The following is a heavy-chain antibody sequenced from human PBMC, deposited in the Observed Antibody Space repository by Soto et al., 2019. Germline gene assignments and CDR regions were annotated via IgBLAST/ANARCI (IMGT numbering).Heavy chain of an antibody. CDR3: AGGAADLTSPYGMDV. Sequence: GGSLRLSCSASGFTFSDYTMQWVRQAPGKGLEWVASISRESSYIYYVDSVKGRFTISRDNAKNSVILQMAGLRVDDTGVYFCAGGAADLTSPYGMDVGGRGTTVTVS. D-gene: IGHD3-3*01. J-gene: IGHJ6*02. V-gene: IGHV3-21*01. CDR1: GFTFSDYT. CDR2: ISRESSYI.